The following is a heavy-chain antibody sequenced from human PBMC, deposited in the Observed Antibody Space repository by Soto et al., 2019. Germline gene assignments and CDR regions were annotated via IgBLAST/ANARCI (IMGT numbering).Heavy chain of an antibody. Sequence: QVQLVQSGAXXXXPGASVKVSCKASGYTFTTYGISWVRQAPGQGLEWMGWISGYNGHTKYAQKFQGRVTMTTDTSTSTVYMDLRSLRSDDTAVYYCAREGEMPYYYYGLDVWGQGTTVTVSS. CDR2: ISGYNGHT. CDR1: GYTFTTYG. CDR3: AREGEMPYYYYGLDV. J-gene: IGHJ6*02. V-gene: IGHV1-18*01. D-gene: IGHD3-16*01.